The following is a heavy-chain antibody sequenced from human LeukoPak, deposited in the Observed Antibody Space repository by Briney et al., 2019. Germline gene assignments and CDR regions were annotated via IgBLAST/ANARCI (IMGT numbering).Heavy chain of an antibody. CDR2: ISWNSGSI. CDR1: GFTFDDYA. D-gene: IGHD6-19*01. V-gene: IGHV3-9*01. Sequence: GRSLRLSCAASGFTFDDYAMPWVRQAPGKGLEWVSGISWNSGSIGYADSVKGRFTISRDNAKNSLYLQMNSLRAEDTALYYCAKDIHIAVAFNCLDYWGQGTLVTVSS. CDR3: AKDIHIAVAFNCLDY. J-gene: IGHJ4*02.